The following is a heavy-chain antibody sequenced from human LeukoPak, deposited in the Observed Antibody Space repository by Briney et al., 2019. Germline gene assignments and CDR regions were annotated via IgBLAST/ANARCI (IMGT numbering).Heavy chain of an antibody. CDR1: GDSLSSNSAS. CDR3: AWAPAAGTYYYFDY. CDR2: AYYRSKWYN. D-gene: IGHD1-26*01. V-gene: IGHV6-1*01. J-gene: IGHJ4*02. Sequence: SQTLSLTCALSGDSLSSNSASWNWIRQSPSRGLEWLGKAYYRSKWYNDYAVSVKSRIAVNPDPSKNQFSLHLNSVTPEDTAVYYCAWAPAAGTYYYFDYWGQGTLVTVSS.